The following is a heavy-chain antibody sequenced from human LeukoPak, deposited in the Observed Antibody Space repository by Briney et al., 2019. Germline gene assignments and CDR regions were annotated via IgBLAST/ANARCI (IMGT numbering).Heavy chain of an antibody. CDR1: GFMFKTYW. Sequence: PGASLRLSCATSGFMFKTYWMHWVRQVPGKGLVWVSRINNDGHSINYADSVKGRFTTSRDNAKNTLFLHMNSLRAEDTGVYYCARDNLEWGSVFDYWGQGTLVTVSS. D-gene: IGHD3-16*01. CDR3: ARDNLEWGSVFDY. V-gene: IGHV3-74*01. J-gene: IGHJ4*02. CDR2: INNDGHSI.